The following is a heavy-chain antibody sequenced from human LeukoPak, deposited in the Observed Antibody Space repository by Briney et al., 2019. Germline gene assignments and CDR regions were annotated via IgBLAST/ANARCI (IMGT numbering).Heavy chain of an antibody. CDR1: GFTFSGFW. J-gene: IGHJ5*02. D-gene: IGHD2-21*02. Sequence: GGSLRLSCAVSGFTFSGFWMSWSRQAPGKGLEWVASINSDGSEGYYADVVKGRFTISRDNAKNSLYLQINSLRAEDTAVYYCARDFTYCGGDCYPGKFDPWGQGTLVTVSS. CDR3: ARDFTYCGGDCYPGKFDP. CDR2: INSDGSEG. V-gene: IGHV3-7*03.